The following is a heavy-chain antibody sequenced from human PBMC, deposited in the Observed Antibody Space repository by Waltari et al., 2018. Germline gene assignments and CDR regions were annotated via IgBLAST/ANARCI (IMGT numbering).Heavy chain of an antibody. V-gene: IGHV3-23*01. CDR2: ISGSGGST. D-gene: IGHD2-2*01. CDR3: AKGHYCSSTSCPAGAFDY. CDR1: GFTFSSYA. Sequence: EVQLLESGGGLVQPGGSLRLSCAASGFTFSSYAISWFRQAPGQGLEWVSAISGSGGSTYYADSVKGRFTISRDNSKNTLYLQMNSLRAEDTAVYYCAKGHYCSSTSCPAGAFDYWGQGTLVTVSS. J-gene: IGHJ4*02.